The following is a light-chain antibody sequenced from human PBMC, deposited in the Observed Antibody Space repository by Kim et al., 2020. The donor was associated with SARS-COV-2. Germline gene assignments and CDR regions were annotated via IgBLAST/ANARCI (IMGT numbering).Light chain of an antibody. V-gene: IGLV3-1*01. J-gene: IGLJ2*01. CDR3: QAWDSSTVV. CDR2: QDT. Sequence: SVSPGQTASITCSGDKLGDKYACWYQQKPGQSPVLVIYQDTNRPSGIPERFSGSNSGNTATLNISGTQAMDEADYYCQAWDSSTVVFGGGTQLTVL. CDR1: KLGDKY.